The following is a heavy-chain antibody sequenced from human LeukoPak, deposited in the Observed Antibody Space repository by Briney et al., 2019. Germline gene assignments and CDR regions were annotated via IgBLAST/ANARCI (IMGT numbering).Heavy chain of an antibody. CDR3: AREERGPDGYNLH. CDR2: ISSNGGST. V-gene: IGHV3-64*01. Sequence: PGGSLKLSCTASGFTFSSYVMTWVRQAPGKGLEYVSAISSNGGSTYYANSVKGRFTISRDNSKNTLYLQMGSLRAEDMAVYYCAREERGPDGYNLHWGQGTLVTVSS. CDR1: GFTFSSYV. J-gene: IGHJ1*01. D-gene: IGHD5-24*01.